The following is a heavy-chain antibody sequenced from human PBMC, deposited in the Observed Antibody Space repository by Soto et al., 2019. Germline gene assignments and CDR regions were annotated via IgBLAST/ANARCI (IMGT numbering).Heavy chain of an antibody. V-gene: IGHV1-69*01. J-gene: IGHJ4*02. D-gene: IGHD3-3*01. CDR1: ADSFSSYG. Sequence: QVQLVQSGAEVKEPGSAVKVSCKAPADSFSSYGISWVRQAPGQGLEWMGGIIPIFGTTNYAEKFQGRVTITADESTNTAYVELSRLRSEDTALYYCARVFPDGWVEPGVVRGYLDTWGRGTLVTVSS. CDR2: IIPIFGTT. CDR3: ARVFPDGWVEPGVVRGYLDT.